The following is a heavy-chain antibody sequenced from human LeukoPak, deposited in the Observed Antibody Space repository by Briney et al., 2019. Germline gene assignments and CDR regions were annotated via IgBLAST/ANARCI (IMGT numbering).Heavy chain of an antibody. Sequence: GESLKISCEGSGYSFTSSWIGWGRQIPGKGLELMAIIYPVDSASRYNPSFQAQVTISADKSITTSYLHRSSRTDSETAIYYGRRGVPGFCSSTGFSAKYSHYFMDVWGKGTAVTVSS. D-gene: IGHD2-2*01. CDR3: RRGVPGFCSSTGFSAKYSHYFMDV. J-gene: IGHJ6*03. V-gene: IGHV5-51*01. CDR1: GYSFTSSW. CDR2: IYPVDSAS.